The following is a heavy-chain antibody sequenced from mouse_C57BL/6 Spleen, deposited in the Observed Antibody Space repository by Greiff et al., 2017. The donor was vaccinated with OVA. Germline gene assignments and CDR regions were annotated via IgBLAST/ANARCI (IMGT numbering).Heavy chain of an antibody. V-gene: IGHV1-69*01. CDR3: ARGGAAQSYFDY. Sequence: VQLQQPGAELVMPGASVKLSCKASGYTFISYWMHWVKQRPGQGLEWIGEIDPSDSYTNYNQKFKGKSTLTVDKSSSTANMQLSGLTSEDTAVYYCARGGAAQSYFDYWGQGTTLTVSS. D-gene: IGHD3-2*02. CDR1: GYTFISYW. J-gene: IGHJ2*01. CDR2: IDPSDSYT.